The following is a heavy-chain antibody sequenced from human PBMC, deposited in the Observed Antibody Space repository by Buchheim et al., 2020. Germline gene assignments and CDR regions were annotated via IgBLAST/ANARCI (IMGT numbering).Heavy chain of an antibody. CDR1: GFTFSSYG. V-gene: IGHV3-33*01. Sequence: QVQLVESGGGVVQPGRSLRLSCAASGFTFSSYGMHWVRQAPGKGLEWVAVIWYDGSKKYYADSVKGRFTISRDKYKNTLYLQMNSLRAEDTAVYYCARDGSSSWYAYYGMDVWGQGTT. CDR2: IWYDGSKK. D-gene: IGHD6-13*01. J-gene: IGHJ6*02. CDR3: ARDGSSSWYAYYGMDV.